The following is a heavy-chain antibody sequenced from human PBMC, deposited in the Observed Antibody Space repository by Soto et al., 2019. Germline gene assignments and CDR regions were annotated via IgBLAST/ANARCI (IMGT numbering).Heavy chain of an antibody. D-gene: IGHD5-18*01. CDR2: IYPGDSDT. CDR1: GYSFTSYW. V-gene: IGHV5-51*01. Sequence: PGESLKISCKGSGYSFTSYWIGWVRQMPGKGLEWMGIIYPGDSDTRYSPSFQGQVTISADKSISTAYLQWSSLKASDTAMYYCATLDTAMVIAYGMDVWGQGTTGTVSS. J-gene: IGHJ6*02. CDR3: ATLDTAMVIAYGMDV.